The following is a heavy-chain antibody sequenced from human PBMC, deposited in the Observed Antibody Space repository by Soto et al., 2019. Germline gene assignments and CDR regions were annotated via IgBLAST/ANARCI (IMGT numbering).Heavy chain of an antibody. CDR3: ARDLDNYGMDV. CDR2: IYYSGST. CDR1: GGSIRSGGYY. J-gene: IGHJ6*02. V-gene: IGHV4-31*03. D-gene: IGHD3-9*01. Sequence: SETLSLTCTVSGGSIRSGGYYWSWIRQHPGKGLEWIGYIYYSGSTYYNPSLKSRVTISVDTSKNQFSLKLSSVTAADTAVYYCARDLDNYGMDVWGQGTTVTVSS.